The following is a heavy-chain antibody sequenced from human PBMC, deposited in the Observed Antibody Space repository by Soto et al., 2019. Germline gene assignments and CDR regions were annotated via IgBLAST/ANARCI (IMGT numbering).Heavy chain of an antibody. V-gene: IGHV4-31*03. CDR3: SREGVVTAHFYY. CDR2: ISYSGST. D-gene: IGHD2-21*02. J-gene: IGHJ4*02. CDR1: GGSIFSGGYY. Sequence: SETLSLTCTVSGGSIFSGGYYWSWIRQHPGKGLEWVGYISYSGSTSYNPSLKSRLTMPLDRSKNQFSVKLSSVHEEDTAVYYCSREGVVTAHFYYWGQGTLVT.